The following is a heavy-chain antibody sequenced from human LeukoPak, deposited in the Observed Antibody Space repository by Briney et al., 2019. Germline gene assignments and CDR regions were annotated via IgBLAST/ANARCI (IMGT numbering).Heavy chain of an antibody. V-gene: IGHV3-11*06. CDR2: ISSSSSYT. D-gene: IGHD4-17*01. CDR1: EFTFSDYY. CDR3: ARSMTTVTTIDY. J-gene: IGHJ4*02. Sequence: PGGALRLSCAASEFTFSDYYMSWLGQAPGKGLEWVSYISSSSSYTNYADSVKSRFTISRNNAKNSLYLQMNSLRAEDTAVYYCARSMTTVTTIDYWGQGTLVTVSS.